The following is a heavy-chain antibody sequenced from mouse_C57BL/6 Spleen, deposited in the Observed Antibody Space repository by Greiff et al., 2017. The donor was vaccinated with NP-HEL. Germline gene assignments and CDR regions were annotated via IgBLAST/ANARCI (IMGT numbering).Heavy chain of an antibody. CDR1: GYSITSGYG. V-gene: IGHV3-2*02. J-gene: IGHJ2*01. CDR3: ARTARIKY. Sequence: EVKLVESGPGLVKPSQSLSLTCTVTGYSITSGYGWNWIRQVPGNKLEWMGNISYSGSTNYNPSLKSRISITRYTSKNQFFLQLNSVTTEDTATYYCARTARIKYWGQGTTLTVSS. D-gene: IGHD1-2*01. CDR2: ISYSGST.